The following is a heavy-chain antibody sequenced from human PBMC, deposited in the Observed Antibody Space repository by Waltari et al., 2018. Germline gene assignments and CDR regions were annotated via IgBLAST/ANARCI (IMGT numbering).Heavy chain of an antibody. J-gene: IGHJ6*02. V-gene: IGHV3-7*01. Sequence: EVQLVESGGGLVQPGGSLRLSCATSGFNFTTYWMSWVRQAPGKGLGLVANVKQDGRGKNYGASVRGRFIISRDNAKNSVDLEMHSLRAEDTAVYYCVRDQDSSDYYGMAAWGQGTTVTVSS. D-gene: IGHD2-15*01. CDR2: VKQDGRGK. CDR1: GFNFTTYW. CDR3: VRDQDSSDYYGMAA.